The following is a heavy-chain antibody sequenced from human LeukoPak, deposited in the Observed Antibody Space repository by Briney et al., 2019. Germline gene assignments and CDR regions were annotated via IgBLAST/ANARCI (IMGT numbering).Heavy chain of an antibody. D-gene: IGHD4-23*01. Sequence: TGGSLRLSCAASGFTFSSYWMHWVRQAPGKGLVWVSRVNSDGSSTSYADSVKGRFTISRDNAKNTLYLQINSLRAEDTAVYYCARGGRSGNSNAFDIWGQGTMVTVSS. V-gene: IGHV3-74*01. CDR2: VNSDGSST. CDR1: GFTFSSYW. CDR3: ARGGRSGNSNAFDI. J-gene: IGHJ3*02.